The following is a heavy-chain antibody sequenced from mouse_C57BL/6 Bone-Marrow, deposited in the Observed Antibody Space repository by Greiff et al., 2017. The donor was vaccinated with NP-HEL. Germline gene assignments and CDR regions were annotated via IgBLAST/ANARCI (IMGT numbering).Heavy chain of an antibody. CDR3: ARGYYYGRDFDY. CDR2: INPNNGGT. V-gene: IGHV1-22*01. CDR1: GYTFTDYN. Sequence: VQLQQSGPELVKPGASVKMSCKASGYTFTDYNMHWVKQSHGKSLEWIGYINPNNGGTSYNQKFKGKATLTVNKSSSTAYMELRSLTSEDSAVYYCARGYYYGRDFDYWGKGTTLTVSS. J-gene: IGHJ2*01. D-gene: IGHD1-1*01.